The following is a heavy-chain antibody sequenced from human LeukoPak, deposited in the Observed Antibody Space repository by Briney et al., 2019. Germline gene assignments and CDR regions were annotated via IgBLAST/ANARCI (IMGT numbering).Heavy chain of an antibody. CDR3: ASGYSSGWYGY. Sequence: GGSLLLSCAASGFTFSSYSMNWVRQAPGKGLEWVSYISSSSSTIYYADSVKGRFTISRDNAKNSLYLQMNSLRAEDTAVYYCASGYSSGWYGYWGQGTLVTVSS. V-gene: IGHV3-48*01. D-gene: IGHD6-19*01. J-gene: IGHJ4*02. CDR2: ISSSSSTI. CDR1: GFTFSSYS.